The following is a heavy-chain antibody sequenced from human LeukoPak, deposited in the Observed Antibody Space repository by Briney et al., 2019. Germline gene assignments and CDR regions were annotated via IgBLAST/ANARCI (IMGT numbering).Heavy chain of an antibody. D-gene: IGHD2-2*01. CDR1: GFTFSSYS. CDR3: ARDRFPSCYLCYYYYGMDV. CDR2: IKQDGSEK. V-gene: IGHV3-7*01. Sequence: GGSLRLSCAASGFTFSSYSMNWVRQAPGKGLEWVANIKQDGSEKYYVDSVKGRFTISRDNAKNSLYLQMNSLRAEDTAVYYCARDRFPSCYLCYYYYGMDVWGQGTTVTVSS. J-gene: IGHJ6*02.